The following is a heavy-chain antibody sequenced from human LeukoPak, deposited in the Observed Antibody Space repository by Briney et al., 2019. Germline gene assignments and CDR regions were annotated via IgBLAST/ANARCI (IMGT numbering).Heavy chain of an antibody. V-gene: IGHV1-2*02. D-gene: IGHD1-14*01. CDR3: ARDFRIARGGGKEPGY. Sequence: ASVKVSCKASGYTFTGYYMHWVRQAPGQGLEWMGWINPNSGGTNYAQKFQGRVTMTRDTSISTAYMELSRLRSDDTAVYYWARDFRIARGGGKEPGYWGQGTLVTVSS. CDR2: INPNSGGT. CDR1: GYTFTGYY. J-gene: IGHJ4*02.